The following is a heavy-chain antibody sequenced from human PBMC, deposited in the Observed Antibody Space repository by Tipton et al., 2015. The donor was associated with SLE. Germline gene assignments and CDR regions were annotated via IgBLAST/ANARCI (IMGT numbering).Heavy chain of an antibody. D-gene: IGHD2-15*01. CDR2: IYSGGST. J-gene: IGHJ6*02. CDR1: GFTVSSNY. CDR3: AKDMGCSGGSCYRFTHYYYYGMDF. Sequence: SLRLSCAASGFTVSSNYMSWVRQAPGKGLEWVSVIYSGGSTYYADSVKGRFTISRDNAKNSLYMQMNSLRPEDTALYYCAKDMGCSGGSCYRFTHYYYYGMDFWGQGTTVTVSS. V-gene: IGHV3-53*05.